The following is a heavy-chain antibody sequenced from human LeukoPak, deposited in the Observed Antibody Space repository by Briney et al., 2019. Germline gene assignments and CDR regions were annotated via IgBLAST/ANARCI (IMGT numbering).Heavy chain of an antibody. CDR3: ANGYCSSTSCPGPPFDY. Sequence: PGGSLRLSCAASGFTFSSYGMHWVRQAPGKGLEWVAFIRYDGSNKYYADSVKGRFTISRDNSKNTLYLQMNSLRAEDTAVYYCANGYCSSTSCPGPPFDYWGQGTLVTVSS. D-gene: IGHD2-2*03. CDR1: GFTFSSYG. J-gene: IGHJ4*02. CDR2: IRYDGSNK. V-gene: IGHV3-30*02.